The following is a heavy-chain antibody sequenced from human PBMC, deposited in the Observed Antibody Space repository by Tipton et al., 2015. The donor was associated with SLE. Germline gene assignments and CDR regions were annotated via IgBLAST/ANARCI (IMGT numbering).Heavy chain of an antibody. CDR1: GASIRSSSYY. V-gene: IGHV4-39*07. Sequence: TLSLTCTVSGASIRSSSYYWGWIRQPPGKGLEWIGTIYYSGSPFYNPSLKSRVTITVATSKNQFSLKLSSVTAADTAVYYCASLNPNYYGSGSYFSPWHRDQGTLVTVSS. D-gene: IGHD3-10*01. J-gene: IGHJ1*01. CDR3: ASLNPNYYGSGSYFSPWH. CDR2: IYYSGSP.